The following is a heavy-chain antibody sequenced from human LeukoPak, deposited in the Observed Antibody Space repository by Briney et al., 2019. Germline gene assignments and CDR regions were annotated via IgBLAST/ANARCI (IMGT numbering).Heavy chain of an antibody. CDR3: ARGAVGGSFDY. CDR2: IYYSGST. V-gene: IGHV4-59*01. Sequence: SETLSLTCTVSGGSISSYYWSRIRQPPGKGLEWIGYIYYSGSTNYNPSLKSRVTMSVDTSKNQFSLKLSSVTAADTAVYYCARGAVGGSFDYWGQGTLVTVSS. CDR1: GGSISSYY. J-gene: IGHJ4*02. D-gene: IGHD4-23*01.